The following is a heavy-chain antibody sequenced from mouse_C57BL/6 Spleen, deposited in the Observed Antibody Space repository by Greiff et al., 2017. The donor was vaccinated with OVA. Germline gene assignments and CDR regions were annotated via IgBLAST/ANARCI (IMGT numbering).Heavy chain of an antibody. J-gene: IGHJ4*01. CDR2: IWSDGST. V-gene: IGHV2-6-1*01. CDR1: GFSLTSYG. Sequence: VKLMESGPGLVAPSQSLSITCTVSGFSLTSYGVHWVRQPPGKGLEWLVVIWSDGSTTYNSALKSRLSISKDNSKSQVFLKMNSLQTDDTAMYYCARQKLGRYYAMDYWGQVTSVTVSS. CDR3: ARQKLGRYYAMDY. D-gene: IGHD4-1*01.